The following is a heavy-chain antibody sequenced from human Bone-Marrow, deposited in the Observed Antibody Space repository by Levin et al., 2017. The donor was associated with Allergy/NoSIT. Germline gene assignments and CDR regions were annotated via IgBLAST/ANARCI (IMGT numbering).Heavy chain of an antibody. CDR1: GYTFNMYA. CDR3: AKHVGYCTDGSCYFDS. V-gene: IGHV3-23*01. J-gene: IGHJ4*02. CDR2: ISGRGNGT. Sequence: GGSLRLSCAASGYTFNMYAMTWVRQAPGKGLEWVSGISGRGNGTYYADSVKGRFAISRDNSKNTLYLQMSDLRAEDTAVYYCAKHVGYCTDGSCYFDSWDQGTLVTVSS. D-gene: IGHD2-8*01.